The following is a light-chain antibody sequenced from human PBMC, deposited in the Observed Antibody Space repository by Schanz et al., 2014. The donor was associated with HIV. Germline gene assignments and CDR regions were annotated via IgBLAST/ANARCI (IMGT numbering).Light chain of an antibody. Sequence: EIMLTQFPGTLSLSPGERATLSCRASQSVSNTFFAWYQQKPGQAPRLLIYDASSRATGIPDRFSGSGSGTDFTLSISRLEPEDFAVYYCQLYGRSPPYTFGQGAKLEI. J-gene: IGKJ2*01. CDR1: QSVSNTF. CDR2: DAS. CDR3: QLYGRSPPYT. V-gene: IGKV3-20*01.